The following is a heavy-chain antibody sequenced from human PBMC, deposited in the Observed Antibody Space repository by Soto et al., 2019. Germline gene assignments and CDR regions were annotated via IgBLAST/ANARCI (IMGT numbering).Heavy chain of an antibody. CDR1: GGSISSSSYY. D-gene: IGHD6-13*01. V-gene: IGHV4-39*01. CDR2: IYYSGST. Sequence: ETLSLTCTVSGGSISSSSYYWGWIRQPPGKGLEWIGSIYYSGSTYYNPSLKSRGTISVDTSKKQFSLKLSSVTAADTGVYYCASRDVAAPSHYYYYGMDVWGQGTTVTVSS. CDR3: ASRDVAAPSHYYYYGMDV. J-gene: IGHJ6*02.